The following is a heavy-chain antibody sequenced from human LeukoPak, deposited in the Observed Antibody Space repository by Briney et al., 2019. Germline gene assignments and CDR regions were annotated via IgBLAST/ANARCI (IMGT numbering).Heavy chain of an antibody. CDR3: ARDLNARKDGLHFGADC. J-gene: IGHJ4*02. D-gene: IGHD3-10*01. Sequence: PAGSLRLSCAASGFTFSSYGTHWVRQAQGKGLEWVSIISFDGSNTYYGDSVRGRFTISRDNSKNTVDLQMDSLRVEDTAVYYCARDLNARKDGLHFGADCWGQGSLVTVSS. CDR1: GFTFSSYG. CDR2: ISFDGSNT. V-gene: IGHV3-33*01.